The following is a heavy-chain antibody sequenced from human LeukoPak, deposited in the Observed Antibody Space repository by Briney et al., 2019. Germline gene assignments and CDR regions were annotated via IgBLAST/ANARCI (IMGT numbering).Heavy chain of an antibody. CDR1: GFTFSSYE. J-gene: IGHJ6*03. V-gene: IGHV3-30*04. CDR3: ARGLTTVAPYYYYYMDV. D-gene: IGHD4-23*01. Sequence: PGGSLRLSCAASGFTFSSYEMNWVRRAPGKGLEWVAVISYDGSYKYYADSVKGRFTISRDKSKKTLYLQMNSLRAEDTAVYYCARGLTTVAPYYYYYMDVWGKGTTVTVSS. CDR2: ISYDGSYK.